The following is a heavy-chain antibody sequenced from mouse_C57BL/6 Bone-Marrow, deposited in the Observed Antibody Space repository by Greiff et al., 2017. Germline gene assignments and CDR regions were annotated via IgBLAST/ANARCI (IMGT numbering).Heavy chain of an antibody. J-gene: IGHJ3*01. V-gene: IGHV5-6*01. CDR2: ISSGGSYT. CDR1: GFTFSSYG. CDR3: ARPPYLWRFAY. D-gene: IGHD2-10*01. Sequence: EVQGVESGGDLVKPGGSLKLSCAASGFTFSSYGMSWVRQTPDKRLEWVATISSGGSYTYYPDSVKGRFTISRDNAKNTLYLQMSSLKSEDTAMXYCARPPYLWRFAYWGQGTLVTVSA.